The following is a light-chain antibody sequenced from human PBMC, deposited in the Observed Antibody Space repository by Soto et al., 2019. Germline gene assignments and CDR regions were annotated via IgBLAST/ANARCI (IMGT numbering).Light chain of an antibody. CDR1: QDIGNL. J-gene: IGKJ3*01. CDR2: AAS. V-gene: IGKV1-16*02. CDR3: QKYNSAPFT. Sequence: DIQMTQSPSSLSASVGDTITITCRASQDIGNLLLWFQQKPGRAPKSLIFAASVLHSGVASKFSGSGSGTDFTLTITSLRPEDCATYYCQKYNSAPFTFGPGTKVDIK.